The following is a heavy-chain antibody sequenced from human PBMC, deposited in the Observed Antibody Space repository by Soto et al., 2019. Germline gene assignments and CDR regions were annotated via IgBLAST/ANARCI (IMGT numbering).Heavy chain of an antibody. Sequence: SETLSLTCTVSGGSISSGGYYWSWIRQHPGKGLEWIGYIYYSGSTYYNPSLKSRVTISVDTSKNQFSLKLSSVTAPDTAVYYCARVILWFGELSGWFDPWGQGTLVTVSS. V-gene: IGHV4-31*03. CDR2: IYYSGST. CDR3: ARVILWFGELSGWFDP. D-gene: IGHD3-10*01. J-gene: IGHJ5*02. CDR1: GGSISSGGYY.